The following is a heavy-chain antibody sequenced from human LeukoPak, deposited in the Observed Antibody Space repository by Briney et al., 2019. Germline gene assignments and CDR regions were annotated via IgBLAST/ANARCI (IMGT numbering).Heavy chain of an antibody. CDR3: AKSPSSWKFDD. D-gene: IGHD6-13*01. CDR1: GFTFSSCG. Sequence: PGGSLRLSCAASGFTFSSCGMHWVRQAPGKGLEWVAFIRYHGSDEYYADSVKGRFTISRDNSENTLYLQMNSLRVEDTAVYYCAKSPSSWKFDDWGQGTLVTVSS. J-gene: IGHJ4*02. V-gene: IGHV3-30*02. CDR2: IRYHGSDE.